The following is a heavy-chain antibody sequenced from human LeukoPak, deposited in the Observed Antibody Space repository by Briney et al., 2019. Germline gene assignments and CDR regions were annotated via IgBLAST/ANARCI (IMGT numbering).Heavy chain of an antibody. CDR2: ITTYNGNT. V-gene: IGHV1-18*01. CDR1: GYTFRDFC. Sequence: ASATVSCKASGYTFRDFCISWVRQAPGQGLEWMGRITTYNGNTNYIQKLQGRVTMTRDTSTNTAYMELKSLRSDDTAVYYCARGGNYQDSRGYRRPDYWGQGTLVTVSS. J-gene: IGHJ4*02. D-gene: IGHD3-22*01. CDR3: ARGGNYQDSRGYRRPDY.